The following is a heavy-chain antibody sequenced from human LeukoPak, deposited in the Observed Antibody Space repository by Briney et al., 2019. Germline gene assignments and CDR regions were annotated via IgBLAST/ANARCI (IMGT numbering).Heavy chain of an antibody. J-gene: IGHJ4*02. D-gene: IGHD3-9*01. V-gene: IGHV3-30*04. CDR1: GFTFSSFP. Sequence: GTAMRLSCAASGFTFSSFPMHWVRQAPGKGLEWVAVISNDGSSKYYTDSVKGRFTISRDNSKNTLYLQMNSLRAEDTAVYYCARDRTEVRYFRVFDYWGQGALVTV. CDR3: ARDRTEVRYFRVFDY. CDR2: ISNDGSSK.